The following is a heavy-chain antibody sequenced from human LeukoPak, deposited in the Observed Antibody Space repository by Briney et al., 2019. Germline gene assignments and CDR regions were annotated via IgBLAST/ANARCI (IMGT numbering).Heavy chain of an antibody. Sequence: GESLKISCKGSGYSFTNYWIGWVRQMPGKGLEWMGIFYPGDSDTRYSPSFQGQVTISADKSISTAYLQWSSLKASDTAMYYCARQTIAVSGPLDYWGQGTLVTVSS. D-gene: IGHD6-19*01. CDR1: GYSFTNYW. CDR2: FYPGDSDT. CDR3: ARQTIAVSGPLDY. J-gene: IGHJ4*02. V-gene: IGHV5-51*01.